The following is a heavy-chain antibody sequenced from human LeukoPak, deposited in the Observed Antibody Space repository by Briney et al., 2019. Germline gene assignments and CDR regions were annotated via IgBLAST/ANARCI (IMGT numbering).Heavy chain of an antibody. J-gene: IGHJ6*03. CDR2: IYYSGST. CDR3: AREGGIRYCSGGSCYWIDRGYYRDV. Sequence: SETLSLTCTVSGGSITSSNDYWGWIRQPPGKGLEWIGSIYYSGSTYYTPSLKSRVTISEDTSKKQFPLKLSPVTAADPPGYYWAREGGIRYCSGGSCYWIDRGYYRDVWGKGTTVTVSS. CDR1: GGSITSSNDY. V-gene: IGHV4-39*06. D-gene: IGHD2-15*01.